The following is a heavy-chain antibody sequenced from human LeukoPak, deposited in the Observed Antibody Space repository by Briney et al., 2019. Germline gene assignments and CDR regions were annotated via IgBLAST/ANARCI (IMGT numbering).Heavy chain of an antibody. CDR3: AREVESPYYYYYYGMDV. J-gene: IGHJ6*02. CDR1: GFTVSSNY. Sequence: GGSLRLSCAASGFTVSSNYMSWVRQAPGKGLEWVSAIHSGGSTYYADSVKGRFTISRDNSKNTLYLQMNSLRADDTAVYYCAREVESPYYYYYYGMDVWGQGTTVTVSS. V-gene: IGHV3-53*01. CDR2: IHSGGST. D-gene: IGHD1-1*01.